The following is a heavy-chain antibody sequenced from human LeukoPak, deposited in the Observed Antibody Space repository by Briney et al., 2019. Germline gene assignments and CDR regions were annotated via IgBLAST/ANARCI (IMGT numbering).Heavy chain of an antibody. V-gene: IGHV4-34*01. J-gene: IGHJ4*02. CDR2: IDHSGST. D-gene: IGHD2-15*01. CDR1: GGSFSGYY. Sequence: PSETLSLTCAVYGGSFSGYYWSWIRQPPGKGLEWIGEIDHSGSTNYNPSLKSRVTISVDTSKNQFSLKLSSVTAADTAVYYCASSPDGNRYCSGGSCYGFFDYWGQGTLVTVSS. CDR3: ASSPDGNRYCSGGSCYGFFDY.